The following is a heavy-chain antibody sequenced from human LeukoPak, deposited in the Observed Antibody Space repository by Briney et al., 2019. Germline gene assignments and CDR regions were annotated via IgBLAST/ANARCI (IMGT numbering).Heavy chain of an antibody. J-gene: IGHJ4*02. CDR1: GFTFSSYA. CDR3: AAVVVITPFDY. V-gene: IGHV3-23*01. D-gene: IGHD3-22*01. Sequence: GGSLRLSCAASGFTFSSYAMSWVRQAPGKGLEWVSGISGSGGSTYYADSVKGRFTISRDNSKNTLYLQMNSLRAEDTAVYYCAAVVVITPFDYWGQETLVTVSS. CDR2: ISGSGGST.